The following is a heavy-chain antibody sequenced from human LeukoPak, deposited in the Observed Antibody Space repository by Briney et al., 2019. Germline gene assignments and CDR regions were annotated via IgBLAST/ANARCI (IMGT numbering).Heavy chain of an antibody. V-gene: IGHV3-23*01. Sequence: GGSLRLSCVASEFTFSSSGMTWVRQAPGKGLEWVSTISNTGGSTYYADSVKGRFTVSRDNSKNTLYLQMSNLRAEDTAVYYCATGAYHQHWGQGTLVTVSS. CDR1: EFTFSSSG. CDR3: ATGAYHQH. D-gene: IGHD2-2*01. J-gene: IGHJ1*01. CDR2: ISNTGGST.